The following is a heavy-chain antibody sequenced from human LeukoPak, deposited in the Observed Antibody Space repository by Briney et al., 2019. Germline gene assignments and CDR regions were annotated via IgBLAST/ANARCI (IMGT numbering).Heavy chain of an antibody. D-gene: IGHD3-9*01. V-gene: IGHV3-64*01. J-gene: IGHJ4*02. CDR1: GFTFSSYA. CDR3: ASSRQKGPPLVD. CDR2: TSSNGGST. Sequence: GGSLRLSCAASGFTFSSYAMHWVRQAPGKGLEYVSATSSNGGSTYYANSVKGRFTISRDNSKNTLYLQMGSLGAEDMAVYYCASSRQKGPPLVDWGQGTLVTVSS.